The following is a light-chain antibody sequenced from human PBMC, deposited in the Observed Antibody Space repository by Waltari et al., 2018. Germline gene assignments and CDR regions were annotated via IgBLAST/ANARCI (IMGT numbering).Light chain of an antibody. CDR3: QQYNDWYS. Sequence: EKVMTQSPATLSVSQGEVVTLSCRASQSVSSNVAWYQHRPGQATRRLIYDASSRASGVPARFSGSWSGTEFTLTISGLQSEDGALYYCQQYNDWYSFGQGTKLEIK. V-gene: IGKV3-15*01. CDR1: QSVSSN. J-gene: IGKJ2*03. CDR2: DAS.